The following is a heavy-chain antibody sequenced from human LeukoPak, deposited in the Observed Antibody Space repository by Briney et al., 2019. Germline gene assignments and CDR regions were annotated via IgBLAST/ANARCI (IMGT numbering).Heavy chain of an antibody. V-gene: IGHV4-4*07. CDR3: ARREGYSRPFDY. D-gene: IGHD6-13*01. CDR2: VYTDGTT. CDR1: GGSISSYY. Sequence: SETLSLTCTVSGGSISSYYWSWIRQPAGKGLEWIGRVYTDGTTSYNPSLKSRVTMSVDTSKNQFSLNLNSVTAADTAMYYCARREGYSRPFDYWGQGTLVTVSS. J-gene: IGHJ4*02.